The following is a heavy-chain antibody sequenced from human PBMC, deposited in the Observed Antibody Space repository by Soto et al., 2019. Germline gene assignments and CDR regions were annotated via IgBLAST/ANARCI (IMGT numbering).Heavy chain of an antibody. CDR3: AREWCTNGVCYDPYYYGMDV. CDR2: ISYDGSNK. CDR1: GFTFSSYA. J-gene: IGHJ6*02. D-gene: IGHD2-8*01. Sequence: GGSLRLSCAASGFTFSSYAMHWVRQAPGKGLEWVAVISYDGSNKYYADSVKGRFTISRDNSKNTLYLQMNSLRAEDTAVYYCAREWCTNGVCYDPYYYGMDVWGQGTTVTVSS. V-gene: IGHV3-30-3*01.